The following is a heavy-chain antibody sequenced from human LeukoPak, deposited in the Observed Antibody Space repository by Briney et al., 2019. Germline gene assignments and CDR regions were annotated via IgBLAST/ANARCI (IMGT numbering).Heavy chain of an antibody. V-gene: IGHV3-11*04. CDR2: ISSSGSTI. CDR3: AREQSNSYYYMDV. CDR1: GFTFSDYY. Sequence: GGSLRLSCAASGFTFSDYYISWIRQAPGKGLEWVSYISSSGSTIYYADSVKGRFTISRDNAKNSLYLQMNSLRAEDTAVYYCAREQSNSYYYMDVWGKGTTVTVSS. D-gene: IGHD2/OR15-2a*01. J-gene: IGHJ6*03.